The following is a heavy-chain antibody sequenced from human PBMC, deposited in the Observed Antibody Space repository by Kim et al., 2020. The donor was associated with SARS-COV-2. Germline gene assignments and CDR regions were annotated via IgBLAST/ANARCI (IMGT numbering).Heavy chain of an antibody. CDR1: GFTFGAYA. CDR2: TSGSGATT. Sequence: GGSLRLSCAASGFTFGAYAMSWVRQVPGKGLEWVSVTSGSGATTYYADSWKGHFTISRDNSENTLYLEMRSLRVVDTAIYYCAKGPGFSGWSAYFDYWG. CDR3: AKGPGFSGWSAYFDY. D-gene: IGHD2-21*01. V-gene: IGHV3-23*01. J-gene: IGHJ4*01.